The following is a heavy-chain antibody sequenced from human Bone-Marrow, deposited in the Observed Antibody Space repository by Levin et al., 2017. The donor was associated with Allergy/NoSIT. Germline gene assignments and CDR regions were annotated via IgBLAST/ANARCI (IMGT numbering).Heavy chain of an antibody. CDR2: IDWDDDK. V-gene: IGHV2-70*04. CDR1: GLSLSTAGVR. D-gene: IGHD6-19*01. CDR3: AQMGAGWSLDY. Sequence: SGPTLVKPTQTLTLTCTLSGLSLSTAGVRVNWIRQPPGRALEWLARIDWDDDKFYNASLKTRLTISRDTPNNQVVLTMTNVDPVDTATYYCAQMGAGWSLDYWGQGNLVTVSS. J-gene: IGHJ4*02.